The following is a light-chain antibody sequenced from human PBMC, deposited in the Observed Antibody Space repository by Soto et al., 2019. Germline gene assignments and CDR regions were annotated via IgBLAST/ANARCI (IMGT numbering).Light chain of an antibody. CDR3: SSYTSSGTLV. CDR1: SSDVGAYKY. Sequence: QSALTQPASVSGSPGQSITISCTGTSSDVGAYKYVSWYQQHPGRAPKVMIYEVSNRPSGVSNRFSGSKSGNTASLTITGLQAEDEADYYCSSYTSSGTLVFGGGTKLTAL. J-gene: IGLJ3*02. CDR2: EVS. V-gene: IGLV2-14*01.